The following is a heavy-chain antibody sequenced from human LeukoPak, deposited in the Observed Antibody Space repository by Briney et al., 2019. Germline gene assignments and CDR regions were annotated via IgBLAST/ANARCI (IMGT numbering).Heavy chain of an antibody. CDR1: GYTFTGYY. J-gene: IGHJ5*02. CDR2: INPNSGGT. Sequence: ASVKVSCKASGYTFTGYYMHWVRQAPGQGLEWMGWINPNSGGTNYAQKFQGRVTMTRDTSISTAYMELSRLRSDDTAVYYCARGRESYYYDSSGYYGGFDPWGQGTLVTVSS. V-gene: IGHV1-2*02. D-gene: IGHD3-22*01. CDR3: ARGRESYYYDSSGYYGGFDP.